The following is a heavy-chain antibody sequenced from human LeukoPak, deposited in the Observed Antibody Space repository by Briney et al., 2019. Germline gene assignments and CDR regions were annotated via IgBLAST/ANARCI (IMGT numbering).Heavy chain of an antibody. CDR2: IGTRSNPI. J-gene: IGHJ4*02. CDR3: AREARGSGRDFDY. CDR1: GFSFSDFY. D-gene: IGHD1-26*01. Sequence: GGSLRLSCAASGFSFSDFYMSWVRQAPGMGLEWISYIGTRSNPIYYADSVKGRFTISRDDAKNSLYLQMNSLRDEDTAVYFCAREARGSGRDFDYWGQGILVTVSS. V-gene: IGHV3-11*01.